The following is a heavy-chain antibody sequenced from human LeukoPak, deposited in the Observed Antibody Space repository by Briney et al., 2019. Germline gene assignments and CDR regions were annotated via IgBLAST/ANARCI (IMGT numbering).Heavy chain of an antibody. CDR1: GGSISSSNW. J-gene: IGHJ6*03. V-gene: IGHV4-4*02. CDR2: IYHSGST. CDR3: ARDLVGYSYGYYYYMDV. Sequence: SGTLSLTCAVSGGSISSSNWWSWIRQPPGKGLEWIGEIYHSGSTNYNPSLKSRVTISVDTSKNQFSLKLSSVTAADTAVYYCARDLVGYSYGYYYYMDVWGKGTTVTVSS. D-gene: IGHD5-18*01.